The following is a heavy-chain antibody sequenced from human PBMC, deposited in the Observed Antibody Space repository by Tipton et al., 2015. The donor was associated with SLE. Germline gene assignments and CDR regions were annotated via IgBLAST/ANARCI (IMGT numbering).Heavy chain of an antibody. CDR2: IYYSGST. CDR1: GVSISTYY. CDR3: AKDYNYDNADYN. V-gene: IGHV4-59*04. Sequence: LSLTCSVSGVSISTYYWSWIRQPPGKGLEWIGSIYYSGSTYYNPSLKSRVTISVDTSKNQFSLRLSSVTAADTAVYYCAKDYNYDNADYNWGQGKLVIVSS. D-gene: IGHD4-17*01. J-gene: IGHJ4*02.